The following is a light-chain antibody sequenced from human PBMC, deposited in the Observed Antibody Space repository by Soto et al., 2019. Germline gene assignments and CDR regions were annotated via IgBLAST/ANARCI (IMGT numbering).Light chain of an antibody. CDR3: QQYNNWPPIT. V-gene: IGKV1-39*01. J-gene: IGKJ5*01. CDR2: AAS. Sequence: DIQMTQSPSSLSASVGDRVTITCRASQSISSYLNWYQQKPGKAPKLLIYAASSLQSGVPSRLSGSGSGTEFTLTISSLQSEDFAVYYCQQYNNWPPITFGQGTRLEIK. CDR1: QSISSY.